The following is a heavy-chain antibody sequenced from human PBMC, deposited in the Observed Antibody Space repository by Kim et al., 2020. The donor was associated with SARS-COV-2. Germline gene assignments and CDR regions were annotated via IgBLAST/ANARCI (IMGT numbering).Heavy chain of an antibody. J-gene: IGHJ3*02. CDR2: IYTSGGT. CDR1: GGSISSGNYY. D-gene: IGHD1-1*01. V-gene: IGHV4-61*02. Sequence: SETLSLTCTVSGGSISSGNYYWSWIRQPAEKGLEWIGRIYTSGGTDYNPFLKSRVTMSLDTPQNQVSLKLSFVTAADTAVYYCARVDVGYTGHAFDIWGQGTMVTVSS. CDR3: ARVDVGYTGHAFDI.